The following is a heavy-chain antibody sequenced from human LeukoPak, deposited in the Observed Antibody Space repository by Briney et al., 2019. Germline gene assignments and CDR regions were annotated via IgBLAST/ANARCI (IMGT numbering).Heavy chain of an antibody. J-gene: IGHJ4*02. Sequence: EASMKVSCKASGHTSTGDYMCWGRHAPRQRREWRGWINPDSGGTNYAQKVQGRVTMTRDTSISTAYMELSRLRSDDTAVYYCARGCRTNSGGSCYLPYWVQGTLVTVSS. CDR3: ARGCRTNSGGSCYLPY. V-gene: IGHV1-2*02. CDR2: INPDSGGT. CDR1: GHTSTGDY. D-gene: IGHD2-15*01.